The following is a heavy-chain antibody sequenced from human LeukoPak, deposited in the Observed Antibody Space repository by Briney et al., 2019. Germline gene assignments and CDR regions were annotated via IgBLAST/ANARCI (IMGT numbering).Heavy chain of an antibody. Sequence: PSETLSLTCAVYGGSFSGYYWSWIRQPPGKGLEWIGEINHSGSTNYNPSLKSRVTISVDTSKNQFSLKLSSVTAADKAVYYCARGPTYDYVWGSYRPPLDYWGQGTLVTVSS. V-gene: IGHV4-34*01. CDR1: GGSFSGYY. D-gene: IGHD3-16*02. CDR2: INHSGST. J-gene: IGHJ4*02. CDR3: ARGPTYDYVWGSYRPPLDY.